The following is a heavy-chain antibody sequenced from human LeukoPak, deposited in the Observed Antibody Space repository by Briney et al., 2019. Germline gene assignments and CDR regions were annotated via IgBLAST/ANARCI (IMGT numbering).Heavy chain of an antibody. V-gene: IGHV4-59*12. Sequence: SETLSLTCTVSGCSISNNYWSWIRQPPGKGLEWIGYMYYSGSTNYNPSLNSRVPISVDTSKNQFSLKLSSVTAADTAVYYCARGGWGYYYDSSGSSGFDYWGQGTLVTVSS. CDR1: GCSISNNY. CDR2: MYYSGST. CDR3: ARGGWGYYYDSSGSSGFDY. D-gene: IGHD3-22*01. J-gene: IGHJ4*02.